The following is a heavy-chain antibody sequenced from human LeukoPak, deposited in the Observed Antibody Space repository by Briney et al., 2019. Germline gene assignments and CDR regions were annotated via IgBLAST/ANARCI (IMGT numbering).Heavy chain of an antibody. CDR1: GFTFRSHW. CDR3: AREGYTSIVGALDAFEI. D-gene: IGHD1-26*01. J-gene: IGHJ3*02. Sequence: GGSLRLSCAASGFTFRSHWMSWVRQAPGKWLEGVATIKQDGSEKYYMDSVKGRFTISRDNVKNSPYLQMNSLRAEDTAVYYCAREGYTSIVGALDAFEIWGQGTMVTVSS. V-gene: IGHV3-7*01. CDR2: IKQDGSEK.